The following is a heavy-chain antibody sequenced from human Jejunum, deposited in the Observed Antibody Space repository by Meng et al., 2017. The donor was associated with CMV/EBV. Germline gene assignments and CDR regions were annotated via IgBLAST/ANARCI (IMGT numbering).Heavy chain of an antibody. Sequence: TFTGNHIHWVPQAPGQGPEWMGWINPDRGGTNYAQKFQGRVTMTRDTSIRTVYMEVTTLRSDDTAVYYCARAWGTSQLLSSLDSWGQGTLVTVSS. J-gene: IGHJ4*02. CDR3: ARAWGTSQLLSSLDS. V-gene: IGHV1-2*02. D-gene: IGHD2-2*01. CDR1: TFTGNH. CDR2: INPDRGGT.